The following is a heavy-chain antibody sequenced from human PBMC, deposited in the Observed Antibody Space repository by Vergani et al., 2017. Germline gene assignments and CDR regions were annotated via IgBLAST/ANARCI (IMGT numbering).Heavy chain of an antibody. CDR1: GFTFSSYW. CDR2: IRQDGSKT. D-gene: IGHD2-15*01. J-gene: IGHJ2*01. CDR3: ARSYCRGDMCYSDWYFDL. Sequence: EVQLVESGGGLVQPGGSLRLSCAGSGFTFSSYWMSWVRQAPGKGLEWVANIRQDGSKTYYVDSVKGRFTISRENAKNSLYLQMNSRRAEDTSVYYCARSYCRGDMCYSDWYFDLWGRGTLVTVSS. V-gene: IGHV3-7*01.